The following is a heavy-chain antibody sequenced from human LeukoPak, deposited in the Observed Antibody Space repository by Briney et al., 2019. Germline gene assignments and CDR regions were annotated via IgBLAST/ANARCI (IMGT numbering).Heavy chain of an antibody. CDR1: GYTFTSYG. Sequence: ASVKVSCTASGYTFTSYGISWVRQAPGQGLEWMGWISAYNGNTNYAQKLQGRVTMTTDTSTSTAYMELRSLRSDDTAVYYCARNAITFGGVIVPNDYWGQGTLVTVSS. CDR2: ISAYNGNT. V-gene: IGHV1-18*01. CDR3: ARNAITFGGVIVPNDY. J-gene: IGHJ4*02. D-gene: IGHD3-16*02.